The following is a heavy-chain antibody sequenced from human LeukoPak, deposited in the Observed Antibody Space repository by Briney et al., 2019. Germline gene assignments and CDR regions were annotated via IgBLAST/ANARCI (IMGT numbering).Heavy chain of an antibody. Sequence: GRSLRLSCAASGFTFSSYAMHWVRQAPGKGLEWVAVISHDGSNKYYADSVKGRFTISRDNSKNTLYLQMNSLRAEDTAVYYCARSPTYSGYDLYYFDYWGQGTLVTVSS. D-gene: IGHD5-12*01. V-gene: IGHV3-30-3*01. CDR3: ARSPTYSGYDLYYFDY. J-gene: IGHJ4*02. CDR1: GFTFSSYA. CDR2: ISHDGSNK.